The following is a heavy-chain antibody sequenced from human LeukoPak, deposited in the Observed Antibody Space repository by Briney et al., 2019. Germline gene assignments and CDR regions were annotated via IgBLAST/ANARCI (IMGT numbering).Heavy chain of an antibody. CDR3: ARGVFN. CDR2: ISGSGGST. CDR1: GFTFSSYG. D-gene: IGHD3-10*01. Sequence: GGTLRLSCAASGFTFSSYGMSWVRQAPGKGLEWVSAISGSGGSTYYADSVRGRFTISRDNSKNTLFLQMNSLRVEDTAVYYCARGVFNWGQGTLVTVSS. V-gene: IGHV3-23*01. J-gene: IGHJ4*02.